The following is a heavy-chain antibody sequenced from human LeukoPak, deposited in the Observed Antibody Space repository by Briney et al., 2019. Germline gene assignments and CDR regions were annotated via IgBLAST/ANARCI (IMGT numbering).Heavy chain of an antibody. D-gene: IGHD3-10*01. CDR2: INPSGGST. Sequence: GASVKVSCKASGYTFTSYYMHWVRQAPGQGLEWMGIINPSGGSTSYAQKFQGRVTMTRDTSISTAYMELSRLRSDDTAVYYCARSSRGVIKSFDYWGQGTLVTVSS. CDR1: GYTFTSYY. V-gene: IGHV1-46*01. J-gene: IGHJ4*02. CDR3: ARSSRGVIKSFDY.